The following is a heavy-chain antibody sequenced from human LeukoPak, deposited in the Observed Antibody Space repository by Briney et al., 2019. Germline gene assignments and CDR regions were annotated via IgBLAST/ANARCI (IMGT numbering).Heavy chain of an antibody. D-gene: IGHD2-2*01. V-gene: IGHV3-48*03. CDR1: GFTFSSYE. Sequence: GGSLRLSCAASGFTFSSYEMNWVRQAPGKGLEWVSYISSGGSTIYYADSVKGRFTISGDNAKNSLYLQMNSLRAEDTAVYYCARAGTMPYFDHWGQGTLVTVSS. CDR2: ISSGGSTI. CDR3: ARAGTMPYFDH. J-gene: IGHJ4*02.